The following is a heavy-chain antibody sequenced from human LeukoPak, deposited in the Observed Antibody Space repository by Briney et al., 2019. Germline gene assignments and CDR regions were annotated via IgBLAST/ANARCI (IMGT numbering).Heavy chain of an antibody. CDR2: ISSSSNTI. Sequence: PGGSLRLSCAASGFTFSTYEMNWVRQAPGKGLEWLSYISSSSNTIYYADSVKGRFTISRDNAKNSLYLQMNSLRAEDTAVYYCARDLALSGSYFDCWGQGTLVTVSS. CDR3: ARDLALSGSYFDC. D-gene: IGHD6-19*01. J-gene: IGHJ4*02. CDR1: GFTFSTYE. V-gene: IGHV3-48*03.